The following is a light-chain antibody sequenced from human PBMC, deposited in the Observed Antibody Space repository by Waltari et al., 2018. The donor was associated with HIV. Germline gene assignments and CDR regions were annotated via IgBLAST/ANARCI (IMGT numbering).Light chain of an antibody. CDR2: QAS. Sequence: DIRMTQSPSTLSAFVGDRVPITCRATQNIGSYLAWFQQKPGKAPKVVIHQASTLEGGVPPRFSGSGSGAEFTLTISGLQPEDFATYYCQQYNSYPYTFGQGTKVEV. V-gene: IGKV1-5*03. CDR3: QQYNSYPYT. CDR1: QNIGSY. J-gene: IGKJ2*01.